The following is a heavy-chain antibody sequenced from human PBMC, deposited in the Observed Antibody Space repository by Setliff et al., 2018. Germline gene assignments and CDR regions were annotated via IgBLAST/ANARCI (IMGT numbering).Heavy chain of an antibody. D-gene: IGHD1-26*01. Sequence: GESLKISCKGSGYSLTSYWIGWVRQVPGKGLEWMGIIYAGDSATRYSPSFQGQVTMSADKSINTAYLQWSSLKASDTAIYYCARVGPLTDDAFDIWGQGTMVTVSS. V-gene: IGHV5-51*01. CDR1: GYSLTSYW. J-gene: IGHJ3*02. CDR3: ARVGPLTDDAFDI. CDR2: IYAGDSAT.